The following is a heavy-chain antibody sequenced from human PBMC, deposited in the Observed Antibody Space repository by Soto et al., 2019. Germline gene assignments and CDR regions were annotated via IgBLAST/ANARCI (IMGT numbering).Heavy chain of an antibody. Sequence: PSETLSLTCIVSGESISSSSYYWGWIRQPPGKGLEWIGSIYYSGRTYYNPSFKSRVTISIDTSKNQFSLKLSSVTATDTAVYYCARQRKTVVTQGYFDHWGQGALVTVSS. CDR3: ARQRKTVVTQGYFDH. CDR1: GESISSSSYY. V-gene: IGHV4-39*01. CDR2: IYYSGRT. D-gene: IGHD2-21*02. J-gene: IGHJ4*02.